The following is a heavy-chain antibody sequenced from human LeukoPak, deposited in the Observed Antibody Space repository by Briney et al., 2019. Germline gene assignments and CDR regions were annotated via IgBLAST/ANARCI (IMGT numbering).Heavy chain of an antibody. CDR3: ARVGCSGGRCPGYGMDV. J-gene: IGHJ6*02. CDR1: GFTFSSYS. D-gene: IGHD2-15*01. CDR2: ISSSSSYI. V-gene: IGHV3-21*01. Sequence: KPGGSLRLSCAASGFTFSSYSMNWVRQAPGKGLEWVSSISSSSSYIYYADSVKGRFTISRDNAKNSLYLQMNSLRVEDTAMYCCARVGCSGGRCPGYGMDVWGQGTTVTVSS.